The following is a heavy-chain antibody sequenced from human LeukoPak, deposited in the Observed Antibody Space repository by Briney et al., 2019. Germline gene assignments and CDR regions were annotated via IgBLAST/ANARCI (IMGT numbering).Heavy chain of an antibody. CDR1: GFTFSSYD. CDR3: AKVWFGELFGAFDI. D-gene: IGHD3-10*01. J-gene: IGHJ3*02. V-gene: IGHV3-23*01. Sequence: GGSLRLSCAASGFTFSSYDMSWVRQAPGKGLEWVSAISGSGGSTYYADSVKGRFTTSRDNSKNTLYLQMNSLRAEDTAVYYCAKVWFGELFGAFDIWGQGTMVTVS. CDR2: ISGSGGST.